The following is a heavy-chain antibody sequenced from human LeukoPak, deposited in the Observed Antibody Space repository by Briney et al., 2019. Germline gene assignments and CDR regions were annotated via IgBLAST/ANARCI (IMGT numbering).Heavy chain of an antibody. J-gene: IGHJ5*02. V-gene: IGHV1-8*01. D-gene: IGHD2-2*02. Sequence: GASVKVSCKASGYTFTSYDINWVRQATGQGLEWMGWMNPKSGNTGYAQKFQGRITMTRDTSISTAYMELSSLRSEDTAVYYCAVTGGSTSCYNDNLVCLDPWGQGTLVTVSS. CDR2: MNPKSGNT. CDR1: GYTFTSYD. CDR3: AVTGGSTSCYNDNLVCLDP.